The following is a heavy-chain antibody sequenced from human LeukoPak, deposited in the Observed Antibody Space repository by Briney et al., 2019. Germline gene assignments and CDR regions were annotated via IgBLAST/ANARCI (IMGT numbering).Heavy chain of an antibody. J-gene: IGHJ4*02. D-gene: IGHD4-11*01. CDR3: ARATYSNIDY. CDR1: GYTFTGYY. CDR2: MNPNSGNT. Sequence: ASVKVSCKASGYTFTGYYMHWVRQATGQGLEWMGWMNPNSGNTGYAQKFQGRVTMTRNTSISTAYMELSSLRSEDTAVYYCARATYSNIDYWGQGTLVTVSS. V-gene: IGHV1-8*02.